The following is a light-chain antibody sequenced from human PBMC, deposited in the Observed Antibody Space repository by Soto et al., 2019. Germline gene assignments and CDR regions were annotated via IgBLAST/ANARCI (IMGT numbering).Light chain of an antibody. Sequence: QSVLTQPASVSGSPGQSFTMSCTGTISDFVVYNYVSWYQQHPGKAPKLMINGVSNRPSGVSNRFSGSKSGNTASLTISGLQADDEADYYCSSHTISSALQVFGTGTKVTVL. CDR3: SSHTISSALQV. CDR2: GVS. J-gene: IGLJ1*01. V-gene: IGLV2-14*01. CDR1: ISDFVVYNY.